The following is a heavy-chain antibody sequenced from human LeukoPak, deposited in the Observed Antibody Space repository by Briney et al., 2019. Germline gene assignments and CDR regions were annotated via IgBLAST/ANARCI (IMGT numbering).Heavy chain of an antibody. CDR1: GYTFTGYY. Sequence: ASVKVSCKASGYTFTGYYMHWVRQAPGQGLEWMGWINPNSGGTNYAQKFQGRVTMTRDTSISTAYMELSRLRSDDTAVYCCARDLNGYCSSTSCPGYGMDVWGQGTTVTVSS. CDR3: ARDLNGYCSSTSCPGYGMDV. J-gene: IGHJ6*02. D-gene: IGHD2-2*01. CDR2: INPNSGGT. V-gene: IGHV1-2*02.